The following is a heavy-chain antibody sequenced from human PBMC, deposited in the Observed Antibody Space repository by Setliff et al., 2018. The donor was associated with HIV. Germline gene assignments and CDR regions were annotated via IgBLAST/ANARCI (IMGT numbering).Heavy chain of an antibody. CDR2: IYHTGKT. J-gene: IGHJ5*02. CDR3: AKEGNSVDNWLDP. D-gene: IGHD1-26*01. V-gene: IGHV4-31*11. Sequence: SETLSLTCAVSGGSVTSDGYYWSWLRQHPGKGLEWIGYIYHTGKTYYNPSLQSRIIMSLDMSQNQFSLKLSSVTAADTAVYYCAKEGNSVDNWLDPWGPGTLVTVSS. CDR1: GGSVTSDGYY.